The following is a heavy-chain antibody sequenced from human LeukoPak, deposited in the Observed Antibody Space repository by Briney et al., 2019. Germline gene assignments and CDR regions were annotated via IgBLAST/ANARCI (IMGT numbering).Heavy chain of an antibody. D-gene: IGHD3-10*01. CDR2: ISGSGGST. J-gene: IGHJ4*02. Sequence: GGSLRLSCAASGFTFSSYAMSWVRQAPGKGLEWVSAISGSGGSTYYADSVKGRFTISRDNSKNTLYLQMNSLRAEDTAVYYCAKDPRMVRGVITGLWGQGTLVTVSS. CDR1: GFTFSSYA. V-gene: IGHV3-23*01. CDR3: AKDPRMVRGVITGL.